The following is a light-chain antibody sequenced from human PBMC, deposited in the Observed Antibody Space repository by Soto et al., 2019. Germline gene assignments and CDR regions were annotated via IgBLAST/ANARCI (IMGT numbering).Light chain of an antibody. CDR3: SSYTSISTCV. Sequence: QSVLTQPASVSGSPGQSITISCTGTRSDVGGFNFVSWYQQHPGKAPKVIIYDVSDRPSGVSNRFSGSKSGNTASLTISGLQAEDEADYYCSSYTSISTCVFGTGTKVTVL. CDR2: DVS. J-gene: IGLJ1*01. V-gene: IGLV2-14*01. CDR1: RSDVGGFNF.